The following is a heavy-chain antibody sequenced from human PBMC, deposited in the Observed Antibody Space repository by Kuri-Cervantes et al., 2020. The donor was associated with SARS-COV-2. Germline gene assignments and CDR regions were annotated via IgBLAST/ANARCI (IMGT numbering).Heavy chain of an antibody. Sequence: GESLKISCAASGFTFSSYWMSWVRQAPGKGLEWVANIKQDGSEKYYVDSVKGRFTISRDNAKNSLYLQMNSLRAEDTAVYYCARVPRSSSQTYWGQGTLVTVSS. D-gene: IGHD6-6*01. CDR3: ARVPRSSSQTY. CDR2: IKQDGSEK. V-gene: IGHV3-7*01. J-gene: IGHJ4*02. CDR1: GFTFSSYW.